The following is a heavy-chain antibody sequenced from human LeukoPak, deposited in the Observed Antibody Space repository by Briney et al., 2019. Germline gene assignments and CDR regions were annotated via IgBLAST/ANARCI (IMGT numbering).Heavy chain of an antibody. CDR3: AKGGFGYGTSFAWFDP. D-gene: IGHD3-10*01. CDR1: GFTFSSYW. Sequence: PGGTLRLSCAASGFTFSSYWMSWVRQAPGKGLEWVASMSGSADSTYYAESVKGRFTIARDNSKNTLYLQVHSVRDEDTAVYYCAKGGFGYGTSFAWFDPWGQGTLVTVSS. CDR2: MSGSADST. V-gene: IGHV3-23*01. J-gene: IGHJ5*02.